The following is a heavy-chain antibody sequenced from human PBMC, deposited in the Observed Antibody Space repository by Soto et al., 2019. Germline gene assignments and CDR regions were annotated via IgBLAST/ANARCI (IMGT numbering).Heavy chain of an antibody. CDR1: GFTFSSYS. D-gene: IGHD6-6*01. J-gene: IGHJ4*02. CDR3: ARDLYSSSARYFDY. Sequence: EVQLVESGGGLVKPGGSLRLSCAASGFTFSSYSMNWVRQAPGKGLEWVSSISSSSSYIYYADSVKGRYTISRDNAKNSLYLQMNSLRAEDTAVYYCARDLYSSSARYFDYWGQGTLVTVSS. CDR2: ISSSSSYI. V-gene: IGHV3-21*01.